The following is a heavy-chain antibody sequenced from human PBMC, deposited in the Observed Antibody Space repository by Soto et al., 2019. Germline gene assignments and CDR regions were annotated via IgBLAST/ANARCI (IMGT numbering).Heavy chain of an antibody. CDR1: GGSISSSTSY. Sequence: QLQLQESGPGLVKPSETLSLTCTVSGGSISSSTSYWGWIRQPPGKGLEWIGSINYSGSSYYSPSLKSRVTISADTSKNHFSLKLSSVTAADTAMYYWAIPVNYYYYYMDVWGKGTMVTVSS. CDR2: INYSGSS. CDR3: AIPVNYYYYYMDV. V-gene: IGHV4-39*01. J-gene: IGHJ6*03.